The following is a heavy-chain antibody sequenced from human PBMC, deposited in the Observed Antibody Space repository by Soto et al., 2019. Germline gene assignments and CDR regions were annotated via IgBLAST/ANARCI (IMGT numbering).Heavy chain of an antibody. CDR2: INAGNGNT. CDR3: ASAYCGGDCYPVYYYGMDV. J-gene: IGHJ6*02. Sequence: ASVKVSCKASGYTFTSYAMHWVRQAPGQRLEWMGWINAGNGNTKYSQKFQGRVTITRDTSASTAYMELSSLRSEDTAVYYCASAYCGGDCYPVYYYGMDVWGQGTTVTVSS. D-gene: IGHD2-21*02. V-gene: IGHV1-3*01. CDR1: GYTFTSYA.